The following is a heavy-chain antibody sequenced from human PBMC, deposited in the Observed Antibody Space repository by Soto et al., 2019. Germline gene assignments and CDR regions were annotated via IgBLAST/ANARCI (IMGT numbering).Heavy chain of an antibody. CDR3: ARKYSGSSWFDP. CDR1: GYTFSSSG. Sequence: AASVKVSCKASGYTFSSSGITWVRQAPGQGLEWMGWISTYNGNTNYAQKLLGRVTMTTDTSTHTAYMELRSLKSDDTAVYYCARKYSGSSWFDPWGQGTLVTVSS. J-gene: IGHJ5*02. V-gene: IGHV1-18*01. D-gene: IGHD6-6*01. CDR2: ISTYNGNT.